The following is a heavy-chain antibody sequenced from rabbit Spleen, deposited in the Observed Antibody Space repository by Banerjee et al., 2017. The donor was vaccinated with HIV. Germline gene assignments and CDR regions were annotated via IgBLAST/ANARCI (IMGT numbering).Heavy chain of an antibody. CDR2: IAGSSSAFT. J-gene: IGHJ4*01. Sequence: QSLVESGGGLVQPEGSLALTCNASGFSFSSSDYICWVRQAPGKGLESIFCIAGSSSAFTYPATWARGRFSISKTSTSTVTLPLSSLTIVDTATFFGARVTVTIGWGEDSWGQGT. D-gene: IGHD4-1*01. V-gene: IGHV1S40*01. CDR3: ARVTVTIGWGEDS. CDR1: GFSFSSSDY.